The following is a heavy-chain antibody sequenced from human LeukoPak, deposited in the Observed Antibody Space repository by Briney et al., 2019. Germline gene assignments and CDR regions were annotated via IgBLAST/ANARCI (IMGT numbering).Heavy chain of an antibody. CDR2: IWYDGSNK. CDR3: ARGRIYYDSNDWDSLDY. D-gene: IGHD3-22*01. CDR1: GFTFSNYG. J-gene: IGHJ4*02. Sequence: PGGSLRLSCAASGFTFSNYGMHWVRQAPVKGLEWVAVIWYDGSNKYYADSVKGRFTISRDNSKNTLYLQMNSLRAEDTALYYCARGRIYYDSNDWDSLDYWGQGTLVTVSS. V-gene: IGHV3-33*01.